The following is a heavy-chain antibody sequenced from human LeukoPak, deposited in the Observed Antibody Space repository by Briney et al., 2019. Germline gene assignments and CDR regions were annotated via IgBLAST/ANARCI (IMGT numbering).Heavy chain of an antibody. V-gene: IGHV3-11*01. CDR2: ISSSGSTI. CDR1: GFTFSDYY. J-gene: IGHJ5*02. Sequence: PGGSLRLSCAASGFTFSDYYMSWIRQAPGKGLEWVSYISSSGSTIYYADSVKGRFTISRDNAKNSLYLQMNSLRAEDTAVYYCARTRPPIPGIAAAGTRWFDPWGQGTLVTVSS. CDR3: ARTRPPIPGIAAAGTRWFDP. D-gene: IGHD6-13*01.